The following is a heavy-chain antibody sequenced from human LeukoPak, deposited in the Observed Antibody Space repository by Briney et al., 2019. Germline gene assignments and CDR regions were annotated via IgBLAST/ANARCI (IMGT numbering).Heavy chain of an antibody. V-gene: IGHV4-59*01. D-gene: IGHD3-3*01. Sequence: SETPCLTSTVSGGSTSSDYWSWSRRRPRKRLGWFGDISYTGSTNSNSSLSSRGTISVATSSNQFSLKLSSGTAADTAVYYYARMPFWSGFDRYFDKWGQGTLVTVSS. CDR1: GGSTSSDY. J-gene: IGHJ4*02. CDR2: ISYTGST. CDR3: ARMPFWSGFDRYFDK.